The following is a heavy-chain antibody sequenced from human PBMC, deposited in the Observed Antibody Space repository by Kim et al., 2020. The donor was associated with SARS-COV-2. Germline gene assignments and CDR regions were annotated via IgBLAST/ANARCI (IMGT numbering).Heavy chain of an antibody. D-gene: IGHD1-26*01. V-gene: IGHV3-21*06. CDR2: IGGSRNSDYI. J-gene: IGHJ1*01. CDR3: AGGATTGF. Sequence: GGSLRLSCAASGFTFSLYSMNWVRQAPGKGLEWVSSIGGSRNSDYIYYADSVQGRFTISRGNTESSLYLQMNSLRAEDTAIYYCAGGATTGFWGQGTLVIVSS. CDR1: GFTFSLYS.